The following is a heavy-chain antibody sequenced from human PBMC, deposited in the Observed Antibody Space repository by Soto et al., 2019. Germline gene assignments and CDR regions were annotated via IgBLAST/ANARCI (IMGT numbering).Heavy chain of an antibody. J-gene: IGHJ4*02. CDR1: GGTFSSYA. CDR3: AKAYSYYDFWSGPLDY. D-gene: IGHD3-3*01. CDR2: IIPIFGTA. Sequence: ASVKVSCKASGGTFSSYAISWVRQAPGQGLEWMGGIIPIFGTANYAQKFQGRVTITADESTSTAYMELSSLRSEDTAVYYCAKAYSYYDFWSGPLDYWGQGTLVTVSS. V-gene: IGHV1-69*13.